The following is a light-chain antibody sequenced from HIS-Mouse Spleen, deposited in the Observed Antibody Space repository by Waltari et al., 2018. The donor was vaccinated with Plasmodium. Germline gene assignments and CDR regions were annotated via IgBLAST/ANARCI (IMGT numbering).Light chain of an antibody. CDR1: SLRSYY. CDR2: GKN. Sequence: SSELTQDPAVSVALGQTVRITCQGDSLRSYYASWYQQKPGQAPVLVIYGKNNRPSGIPDRVSGSSSGNTASLTITGAQAEDEADYYCNSRDSSGNQLVFGGGTKLTVL. CDR3: NSRDSSGNQLV. V-gene: IGLV3-19*01. J-gene: IGLJ3*02.